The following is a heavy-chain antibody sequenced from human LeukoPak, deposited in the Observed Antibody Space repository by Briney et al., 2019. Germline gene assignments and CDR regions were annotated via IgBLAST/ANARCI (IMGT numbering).Heavy chain of an antibody. CDR1: GGSISSYY. J-gene: IGHJ4*02. D-gene: IGHD3-9*01. Sequence: PSETLSLTCTVSGGSISSYYWSWIRQPPGKGLEWIGYIYYSGSTNYNPSLKSRVTISVDTSKNQFSLKLSSVTAADTAVYYCAREYYDILTGYVHLDYWGQGTLVTVSS. V-gene: IGHV4-59*08. CDR3: AREYYDILTGYVHLDY. CDR2: IYYSGST.